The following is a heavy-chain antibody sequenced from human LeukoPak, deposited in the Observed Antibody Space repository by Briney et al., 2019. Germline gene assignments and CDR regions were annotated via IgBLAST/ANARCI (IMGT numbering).Heavy chain of an antibody. CDR2: ISGSGGST. Sequence: GGSLRLSCAASGFTFSSYAMSWVRQAPGKGLEWVSAISGSGGSTYYADSVKGRFTISRDNSKNTLYLQMNSLRAEDTAVYYCAKGTGYSSGWPQTFDYWGQGTLVTVSS. D-gene: IGHD6-19*01. V-gene: IGHV3-23*01. CDR1: GFTFSSYA. J-gene: IGHJ4*02. CDR3: AKGTGYSSGWPQTFDY.